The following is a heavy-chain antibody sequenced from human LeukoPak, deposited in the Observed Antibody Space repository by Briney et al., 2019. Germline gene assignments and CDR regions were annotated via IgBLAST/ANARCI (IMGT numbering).Heavy chain of an antibody. D-gene: IGHD3-9*01. CDR3: ARASSKQLAGYLPDGFDI. J-gene: IGHJ3*02. CDR1: GFTFSRYE. CDR2: ISGSGSII. V-gene: IGHV3-48*03. Sequence: GGSLRLSCAASGFTFSRYEMNWVRQAPGKGLEWVSYISGSGSIIYYEDSVRGRFTISRDNAKNSLYLQMNSLRADDAAVYYCARASSKQLAGYLPDGFDIWGQGTMVTVSS.